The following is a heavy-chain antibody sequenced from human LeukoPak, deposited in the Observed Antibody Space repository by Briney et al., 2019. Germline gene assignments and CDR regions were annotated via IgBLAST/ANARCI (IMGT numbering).Heavy chain of an antibody. CDR3: VRNSTYYDFWSGYGVDY. V-gene: IGHV3-19*01. J-gene: IGHJ4*02. CDR1: GFTFSNSD. D-gene: IGHD3-3*01. Sequence: GGSLRLSCAASGFTFSNSDMNWVRQAPGKGLGWVSGVSWNGSRTHYADSVKGRFIISRDNSRNFLYQQMNSLRPEDMAVYYCVRNSTYYDFWSGYGVDYWGQGTLVTVSS. CDR2: VSWNGSRT.